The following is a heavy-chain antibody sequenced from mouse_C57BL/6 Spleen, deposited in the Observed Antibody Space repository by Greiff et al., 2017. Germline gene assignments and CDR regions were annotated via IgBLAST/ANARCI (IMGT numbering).Heavy chain of an antibody. CDR2: IYPGDGDP. Sequence: VQLQQSGPELVKPGASVKISCKASGYAFSSSWMNWVKQRPGKGLEWIGRIYPGDGDPNYNGKFKGQATLTADKSSSTAYMQLSSLTAEDSAVYFCAREGSTFWAMDYWGQGTSVTVSS. J-gene: IGHJ4*01. CDR1: GYAFSSSW. CDR3: AREGSTFWAMDY. V-gene: IGHV1-82*01.